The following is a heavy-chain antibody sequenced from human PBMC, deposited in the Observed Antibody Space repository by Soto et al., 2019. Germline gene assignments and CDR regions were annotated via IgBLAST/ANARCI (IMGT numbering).Heavy chain of an antibody. D-gene: IGHD3-22*01. Sequence: QVQLQESGPGLVKPSQTLSLTCTVSGGSISSGGYYWSWIRQHPGKGLEWIGYIYYSGSTYYNPSLKSRVTISVDTSKNQFSLKLSSVTAADTSVYYCARFGYSTNIGIDYWGQGTLVTVSS. CDR2: IYYSGST. CDR1: GGSISSGGYY. J-gene: IGHJ4*02. V-gene: IGHV4-31*03. CDR3: ARFGYSTNIGIDY.